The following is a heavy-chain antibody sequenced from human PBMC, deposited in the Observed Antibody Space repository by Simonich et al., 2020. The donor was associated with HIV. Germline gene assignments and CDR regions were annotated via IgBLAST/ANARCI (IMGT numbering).Heavy chain of an antibody. CDR2: IYHSGST. D-gene: IGHD3-16*01. V-gene: IGHV4-34*01. CDR3: ARNTATRGSNWYFDL. CDR1: GGSFSGYY. Sequence: QVQLQQWGAGLLEPSETLSLTCAVYGGSFSGYYWGWIRQPPGKGLEWIGSIYHSGSTYYTPSLKSRVTISVDTSKNQFSLKLSSVTAADTAVYYCARNTATRGSNWYFDLWGRGTLVTVSS. J-gene: IGHJ2*01.